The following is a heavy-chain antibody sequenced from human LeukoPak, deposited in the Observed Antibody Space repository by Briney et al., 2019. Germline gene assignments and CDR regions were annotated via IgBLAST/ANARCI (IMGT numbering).Heavy chain of an antibody. V-gene: IGHV4-34*01. Sequence: SETLSLTCAVYGGSFSGYYWSWIRHPPGKGLEWIGSIYYSGSTYYNPSLKSRVTISVDTSKNQFSLKLSSVTAADTAVYYCARHFKGGVPYYFDYWGQGTLVTVSS. CDR3: ARHFKGGVPYYFDY. CDR1: GGSFSGYY. D-gene: IGHD3-16*01. J-gene: IGHJ4*02. CDR2: IYYSGST.